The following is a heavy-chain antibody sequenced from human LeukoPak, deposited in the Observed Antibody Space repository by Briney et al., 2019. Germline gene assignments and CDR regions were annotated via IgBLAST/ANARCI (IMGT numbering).Heavy chain of an antibody. CDR2: INQDGSEK. CDR1: GFRFGGFW. V-gene: IGHV3-7*01. Sequence: PGGSLRLSCEASGFRFGGFWWNWFGRAPGRGPGRVANINQDGSEKLYVDSVKGRFTISRDNAKNSLYLQMNSLRVEDTAVYYCTRDVREAYDIWGHGTMVTVSS. CDR3: TRDVREAYDI. J-gene: IGHJ3*02. D-gene: IGHD3-16*01.